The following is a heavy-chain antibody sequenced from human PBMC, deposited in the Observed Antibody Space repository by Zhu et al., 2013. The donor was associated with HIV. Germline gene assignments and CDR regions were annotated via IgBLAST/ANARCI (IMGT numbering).Heavy chain of an antibody. CDR3: ARDTTAYVYGYYYYYGMDV. D-gene: IGHD3-10*01. Sequence: QVQLVQSGAEVKKPGSSVKVSCKASGGTFSSYAISWVRQAPGQGLEWMGWISAYNGNTNYAQKLQGRVTMTTDTSTSTAYMELRSLRSDDTAVYYCARDTTAYVYGYYYYYGMDVWGQGTTVTVSS. CDR2: ISAYNGNT. V-gene: IGHV1-18*01. CDR1: GGTFSSYA. J-gene: IGHJ6*02.